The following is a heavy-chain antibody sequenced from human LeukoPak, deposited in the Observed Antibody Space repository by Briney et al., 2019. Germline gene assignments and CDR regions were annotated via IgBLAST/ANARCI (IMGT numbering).Heavy chain of an antibody. J-gene: IGHJ4*02. CDR2: ISGSGGST. CDR3: AKVFTRVTTGSALDY. CDR1: GLTFSSYA. Sequence: PGGSLRLSCAASGLTFSSYAMSWVRQAPGKGLEWVSAISGSGGSTYYADSVKGRFTISRDNSKNTLYLQMNSLRAEDTAVYYCAKVFTRVTTGSALDYWGQGTLVTVSS. V-gene: IGHV3-23*01. D-gene: IGHD4-11*01.